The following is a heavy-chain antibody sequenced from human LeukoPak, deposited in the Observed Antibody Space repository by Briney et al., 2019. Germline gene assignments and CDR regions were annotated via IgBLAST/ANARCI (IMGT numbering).Heavy chain of an antibody. CDR2: IYHSGST. CDR3: ARHSRFGYIGYENAFDI. CDR1: GASISSSDYY. V-gene: IGHV4-39*01. Sequence: SETLSLTCTVSGASISSSDYYWDWIRKPPGKGLEWIGNIYHSGSTYYNPSLKSRVTISVHTSKNQLALQLNSVTAADTGIYYCARHSRFGYIGYENAFDIWGQGTMVTVSS. D-gene: IGHD5-12*01. J-gene: IGHJ3*02.